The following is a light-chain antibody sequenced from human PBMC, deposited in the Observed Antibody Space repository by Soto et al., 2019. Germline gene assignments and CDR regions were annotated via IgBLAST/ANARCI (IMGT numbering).Light chain of an antibody. CDR3: SSYAGSNKV. CDR2: EVS. Sequence: QSALTQPPSVSGSPGQSVTISCTGTSSDVGGYNYVSWYQQYPGKAPKLMIYEVSKRPSGVPDRFSGSKSGNTASLTVSGLQAEDEADYYCSSYAGSNKVFGTGTKGTVL. V-gene: IGLV2-8*01. CDR1: SSDVGGYNY. J-gene: IGLJ1*01.